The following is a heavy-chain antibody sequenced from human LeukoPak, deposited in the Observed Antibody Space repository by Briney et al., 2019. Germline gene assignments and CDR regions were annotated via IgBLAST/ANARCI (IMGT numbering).Heavy chain of an antibody. V-gene: IGHV1-69*06. CDR3: ARAVGATYNWFDP. CDR2: IIPIFGTT. Sequence: ASVKVSCKASGGTFSSYAISWVRQAPGQGLEWMGGIIPIFGTTNYAQKFQGRVTITADKSTTTAYMQLSSLRSDDTAVYYCARAVGATYNWFDPWGQGTLVTVSS. CDR1: GGTFSSYA. J-gene: IGHJ5*02. D-gene: IGHD1-26*01.